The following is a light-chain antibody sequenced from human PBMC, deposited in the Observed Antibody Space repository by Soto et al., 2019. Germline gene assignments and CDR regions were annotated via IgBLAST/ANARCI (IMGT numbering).Light chain of an antibody. Sequence: QSALTQPASVSGSPGQSITISCTGTSSDVGGYNYVSWCQQHPGKAPKLMIYDVSDRPSGVSNRFSGSQSGNTASLTISGLQAEDEADYYCSSYTSSSTQVFGTGTKVTVL. CDR3: SSYTSSSTQV. CDR2: DVS. J-gene: IGLJ1*01. V-gene: IGLV2-14*03. CDR1: SSDVGGYNY.